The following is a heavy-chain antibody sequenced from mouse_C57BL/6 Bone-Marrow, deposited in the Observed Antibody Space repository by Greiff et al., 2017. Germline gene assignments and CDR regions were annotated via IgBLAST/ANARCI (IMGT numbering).Heavy chain of an antibody. Sequence: EVHLVESGGDLVKPGGSLKLSCAASGFTFSSYGMSWVRQTPDKRLEWVATISSGGSYTYYPDSVKGRFTISRDNAKNTLYLQMSSLKSEDTAMYYCASAYSNYVDYWGQGTTLTVSS. CDR3: ASAYSNYVDY. V-gene: IGHV5-6*01. D-gene: IGHD2-5*01. CDR2: ISSGGSYT. CDR1: GFTFSSYG. J-gene: IGHJ2*01.